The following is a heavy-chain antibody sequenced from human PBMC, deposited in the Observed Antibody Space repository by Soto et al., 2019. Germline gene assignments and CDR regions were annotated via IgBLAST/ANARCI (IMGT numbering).Heavy chain of an antibody. Sequence: QVQLVQSGAEVKKPGSSVKVSCKASGGTFSSYAISWVRQAPGQGLEWMGGIIPIFGTANYAQKFQGRVTITADESTSTAYMELSSLRSEDTAVYYCARGVVGATSGDYYYGMDVWGQGTTVTVSS. CDR3: ARGVVGATSGDYYYGMDV. D-gene: IGHD1-26*01. J-gene: IGHJ6*02. CDR2: IIPIFGTA. CDR1: GGTFSSYA. V-gene: IGHV1-69*01.